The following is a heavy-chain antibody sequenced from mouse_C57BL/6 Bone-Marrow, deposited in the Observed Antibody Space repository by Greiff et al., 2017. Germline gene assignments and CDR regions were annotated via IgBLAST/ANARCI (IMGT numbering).Heavy chain of an antibody. CDR3: ASLLLQGMDY. CDR1: GYTFTSYW. J-gene: IGHJ4*01. D-gene: IGHD1-1*01. CDR2: IHPNSGST. V-gene: IGHV1-64*01. Sequence: VQLQQPGAELVKPGASVKLSCKASGYTFTSYWMHWLKQRPGQGLEWIGMIHPNSGSTNYNEKFKSKATLTVDKSSSTAYMQLSSLTSEDSAVYYCASLLLQGMDYWGQGTSVTVSS.